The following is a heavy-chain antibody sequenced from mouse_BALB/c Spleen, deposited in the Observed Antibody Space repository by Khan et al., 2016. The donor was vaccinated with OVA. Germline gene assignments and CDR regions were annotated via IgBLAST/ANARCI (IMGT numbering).Heavy chain of an antibody. CDR3: AGGRAY. V-gene: IGHV3-2*02. CDR2: ISYSGRT. J-gene: IGHJ3*01. D-gene: IGHD3-3*01. CDR1: GYSITSDYA. Sequence: EVQLQESGPGLVKPSQSLSLTCTVTGYSITSDYAWNWIRQFPGNKLEWMVYISYSGRTSYTPSLKSRVSITRATSKNQSFLQLNSVTTEDTATYDCAGGRAYWGQGTLVTVSA.